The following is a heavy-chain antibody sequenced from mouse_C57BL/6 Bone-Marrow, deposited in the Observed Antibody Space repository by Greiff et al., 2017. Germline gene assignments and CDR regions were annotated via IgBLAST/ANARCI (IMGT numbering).Heavy chain of an antibody. CDR1: GYTFTDYY. CDR3: ARWDYGSSQYYFDY. D-gene: IGHD1-1*01. J-gene: IGHJ2*01. CDR2: INPNNGGT. V-gene: IGHV1-26*01. Sequence: EVQLQQSGPELVKPGASVKISCKASGYTFTDYYMNWVKQSPGKSLEWIGDINPNNGGTSYNQKFKGKATLTVDKSSSTAYMELRSLTSEDSAVYYCARWDYGSSQYYFDYWGQGTTLTVSS.